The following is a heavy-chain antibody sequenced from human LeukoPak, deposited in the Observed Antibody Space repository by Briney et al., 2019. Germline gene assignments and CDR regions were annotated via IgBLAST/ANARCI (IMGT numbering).Heavy chain of an antibody. CDR3: ARRLPGDVGLAGF. CDR2: MNPNSGNT. V-gene: IGHV1-8*01. J-gene: IGHJ4*02. CDR1: GYTFTSYD. Sequence: ASVKVSCKASGYTFTSYDINWVRQATGQGVEWMGWMNPNSGNTGYAQKFQGRITITRNTSISTAYMELSSLKPEDTAVYYCARRLPGDVGLAGFWGQGTLVTVSS. D-gene: IGHD7-27*01.